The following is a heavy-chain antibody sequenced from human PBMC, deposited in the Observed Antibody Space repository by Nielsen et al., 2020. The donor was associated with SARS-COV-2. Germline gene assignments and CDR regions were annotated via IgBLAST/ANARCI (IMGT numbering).Heavy chain of an antibody. CDR1: GGFVNGNY. J-gene: IGHJ4*02. CDR3: ARGSDEGLAL. D-gene: IGHD3-3*01. V-gene: IGHV4-59*02. Sequence: SETLSLTCTVSGGFVNGNYWHWVRKSPEKGLEWIGYMYSSGSPNYNPTLKSRVTMSADTSKNQLSLELSSVTVADSAVYYCARGSDEGLALWGQGTLVTVSS. CDR2: MYSSGSP.